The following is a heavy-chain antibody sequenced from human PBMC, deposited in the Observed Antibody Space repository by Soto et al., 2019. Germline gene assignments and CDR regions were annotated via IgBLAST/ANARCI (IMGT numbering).Heavy chain of an antibody. J-gene: IGHJ6*04. Sequence: GESLKISCKGSGYSFTSYWISWVRQMPGKGLEWMGRIDPSDSYTNYSPSFQGHVTISADKSISTAYLQWSSLKASDTAMYYCARSFGELLSTTSNSYYGMDVWGKGTTVTVSS. CDR2: IDPSDSYT. CDR1: GYSFTSYW. V-gene: IGHV5-10-1*01. D-gene: IGHD3-10*01. CDR3: ARSFGELLSTTSNSYYGMDV.